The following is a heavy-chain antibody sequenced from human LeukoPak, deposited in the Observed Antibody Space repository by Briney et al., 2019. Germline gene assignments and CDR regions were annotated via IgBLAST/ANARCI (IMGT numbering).Heavy chain of an antibody. CDR1: GFTFSSYA. D-gene: IGHD2-15*01. CDR2: ISGSGGST. CDR3: AKGRMPYCSGGSCQRAYFDY. Sequence: GGSLRLSCAASGFTFSSYAMSWVRQAPGKGLEWVSAISGSGGSTYYADSVKGRFTISRDNSKNTLYLQVNSLRAEDTAVYYCAKGRMPYCSGGSCQRAYFDYWGQGTLVTVSS. V-gene: IGHV3-23*01. J-gene: IGHJ4*02.